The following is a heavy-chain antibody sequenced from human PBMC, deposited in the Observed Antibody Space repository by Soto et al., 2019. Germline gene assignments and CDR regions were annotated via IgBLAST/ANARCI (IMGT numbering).Heavy chain of an antibody. V-gene: IGHV4-61*08. D-gene: IGHD3-16*01. Sequence: ETLSLTCTVSGDSVSSGGNYWSWIRQPPGEGLEWIAYIHYSGSVNYNPSLKSRVTISVVTSKNQFSLKLRSVTAADTAMYYCAKVGGGGPVTAAIGRFDSWGQGTQVTVSS. CDR1: GDSVSSGGNY. J-gene: IGHJ4*02. CDR3: AKVGGGGPVTAAIGRFDS. CDR2: IHYSGSV.